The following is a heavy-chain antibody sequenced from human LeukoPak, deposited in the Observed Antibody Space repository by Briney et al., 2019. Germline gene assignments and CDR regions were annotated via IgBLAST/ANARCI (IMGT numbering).Heavy chain of an antibody. CDR2: ISTGGST. CDR1: GASISSSY. J-gene: IGHJ1*01. CDR3: ARDQTYYVSSGYYYVTYLQH. D-gene: IGHD3-22*01. V-gene: IGHV4-4*07. Sequence: PSETLSLTCTVSGASISSSYCTWIRQPAREGLEWIGRISTGGSTTYNPSFKSRVTMSLDTSKKQFSLNLASVTAADTAVYYCARDQTYYVSSGYYYVTYLQHWGQGILVTVSS.